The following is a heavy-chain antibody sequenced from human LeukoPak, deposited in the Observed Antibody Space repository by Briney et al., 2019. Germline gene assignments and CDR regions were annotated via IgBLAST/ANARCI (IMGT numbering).Heavy chain of an antibody. J-gene: IGHJ6*03. CDR2: VYYSGGT. Sequence: SETLSLTCTVSGGSVSGFYWSWIRQPPGKGLEWIGSVYYSGGTNYNPSLKSRVAISADTSKNQFSLKLSSVAAADTAVYYCARPDAGTYYMDVWGRGITVTISS. CDR1: GGSVSGFY. CDR3: ARPDAGTYYMDV. D-gene: IGHD6-13*01. V-gene: IGHV4-59*08.